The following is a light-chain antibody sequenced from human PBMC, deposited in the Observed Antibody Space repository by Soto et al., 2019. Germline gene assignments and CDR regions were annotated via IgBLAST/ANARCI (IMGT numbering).Light chain of an antibody. CDR2: KAS. Sequence: DIQMTQSPSTMPAPVGQRLSITCRASQSISSWLAWYQQKPGRAPKLLIYKASSLESGVPSRFSGSGSGTEFTLTISSLQPDDFATYYCQQYNSYYTFGQGTRLEI. CDR1: QSISSW. J-gene: IGKJ5*01. CDR3: QQYNSYYT. V-gene: IGKV1-5*03.